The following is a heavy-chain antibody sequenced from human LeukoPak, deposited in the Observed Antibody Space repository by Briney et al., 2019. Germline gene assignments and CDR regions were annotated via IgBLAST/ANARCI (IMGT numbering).Heavy chain of an antibody. CDR2: ISGGGIST. CDR1: GFTFSSYA. J-gene: IGHJ4*02. D-gene: IGHD4-23*01. CDR3: AKDCHDYGGDLDY. Sequence: GGSLRLSCAASGFTFSSYAMSWVRQAPGKGLEWVSGISGGGISTYYADSVKGRFTISRDNSKNTLFLQMNSLRAEDTAVYYCAKDCHDYGGDLDYWGQGTLVTVSS. V-gene: IGHV3-23*01.